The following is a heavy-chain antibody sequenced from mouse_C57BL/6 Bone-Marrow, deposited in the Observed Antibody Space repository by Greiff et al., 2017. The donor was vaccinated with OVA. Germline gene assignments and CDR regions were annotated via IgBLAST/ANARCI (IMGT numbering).Heavy chain of an antibody. D-gene: IGHD2-1*01. CDR1: GYTFTSYW. Sequence: QVQLKQPGAELVRPGTSVKLSCKASGYTFTSYWMHWVKQRPGQGLEWIGVIDPSDSYTNYNQKFKGKATLTVDTSSSTAYMQLSSLTSEDSAVYYCARRNVPWGQGTSVTVSS. CDR2: IDPSDSYT. J-gene: IGHJ4*01. CDR3: ARRNVP. V-gene: IGHV1-59*01.